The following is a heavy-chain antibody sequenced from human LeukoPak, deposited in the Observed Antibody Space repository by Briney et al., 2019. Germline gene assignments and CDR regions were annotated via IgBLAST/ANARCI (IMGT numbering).Heavy chain of an antibody. CDR1: GFTFDDYA. D-gene: IGHD2-21*01. J-gene: IGHJ6*03. CDR3: AKGGGSGTYYYYYMDV. Sequence: GGSLRLSCAASGFTFDDYAMHWVRQAPGEGLEWGSLISWDGDSTHYADSVRGRFTISRDNSKNSLYLQMNSLRAEDSALYYCAKGGGSGTYYYYYMDVWGKGTTVTVSS. CDR2: ISWDGDST. V-gene: IGHV3-43D*03.